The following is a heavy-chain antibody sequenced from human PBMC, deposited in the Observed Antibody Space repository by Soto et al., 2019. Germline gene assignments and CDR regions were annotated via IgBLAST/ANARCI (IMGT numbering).Heavy chain of an antibody. CDR2: IYPGDSDT. V-gene: IGHV5-51*01. D-gene: IGHD6-6*01. J-gene: IGHJ3*02. CDR1: GYSFTSCW. Sequence: GESLKISCKGSGYSFTSCWIGWVRRMPCKGLEWMGMIYPGDSDTRYSPSFQGQVTISADKSISTAYLQWSDLKASDTAMYYCARRHLVEDDLDIWGQGTMVTVSS. CDR3: ARRHLVEDDLDI.